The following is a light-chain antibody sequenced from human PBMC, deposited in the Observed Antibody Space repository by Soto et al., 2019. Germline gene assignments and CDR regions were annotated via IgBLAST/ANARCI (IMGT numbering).Light chain of an antibody. CDR2: AAS. Sequence: ELVLTQSPGTLSLSPGETATLSCRASQTIDSCYLAWLRQKPGQLPRLLIYAASNTATGIPARFSGSGSGTDFTLTISSLEPEDFAVYYCQQRSNWTLTFGGGTKVDI. CDR3: QQRSNWTLT. CDR1: QTIDSCY. J-gene: IGKJ4*01. V-gene: IGKV3-11*01.